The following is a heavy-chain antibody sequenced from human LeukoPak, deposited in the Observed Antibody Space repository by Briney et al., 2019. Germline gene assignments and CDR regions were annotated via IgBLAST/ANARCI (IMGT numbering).Heavy chain of an antibody. Sequence: SQTLSLTCAISGDSVSSNSAAWNWIRQSPSRGLEWLIRTYYWSKWYNDYAVSVKSRITINPDTSKNQFSLQLNSVTPEDTAVYYCARDEGVAVAGLTFDYWGQGTLVTVSS. V-gene: IGHV6-1*01. D-gene: IGHD6-19*01. CDR1: GDSVSSNSAA. CDR3: ARDEGVAVAGLTFDY. CDR2: TYYWSKWYN. J-gene: IGHJ4*02.